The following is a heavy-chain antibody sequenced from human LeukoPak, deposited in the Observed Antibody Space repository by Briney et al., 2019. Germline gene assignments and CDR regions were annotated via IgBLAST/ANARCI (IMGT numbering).Heavy chain of an antibody. V-gene: IGHV4-59*12. CDR3: ARVPPYSSSWYWGWFDP. D-gene: IGHD6-13*01. J-gene: IGHJ5*02. CDR1: SGSISSYY. CDR2: IYYSGST. Sequence: SETLSLTCTVSSGSISSYYWTWMRQPPGKGLEWIGFIYYSGSTSYNPSLKSRVTISVDTSRNQFSLKLTSVTAADTAVYYCARVPPYSSSWYWGWFDPWGQGTLVTVSS.